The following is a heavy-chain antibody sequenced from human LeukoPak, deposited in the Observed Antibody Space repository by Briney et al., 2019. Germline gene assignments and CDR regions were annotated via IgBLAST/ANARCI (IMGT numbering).Heavy chain of an antibody. Sequence: SVKVSCKASGYTFSSYGISWVRQAPGQGLEWMGGIMPMFGKTNYAQKFQGRVTTTADKATSTAYMELSSLRSEDTAVYYCAGGRTDIVVVPATLRNYYFDYWGQGTLVTVSS. CDR2: IMPMFGKT. V-gene: IGHV1-69*06. J-gene: IGHJ4*02. D-gene: IGHD2-2*01. CDR3: AGGRTDIVVVPATLRNYYFDY. CDR1: GYTFSSYG.